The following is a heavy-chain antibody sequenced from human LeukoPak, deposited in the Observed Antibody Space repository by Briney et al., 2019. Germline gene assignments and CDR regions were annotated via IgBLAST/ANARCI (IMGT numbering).Heavy chain of an antibody. V-gene: IGHV3-23*01. D-gene: IGHD2-15*01. CDR1: GFTFSSYA. CDR3: AKDGIVVVVGATSDY. CDR2: ISGSGGST. Sequence: PGGSLRLSCAASGFTFSSYAMSWVRQAPGKGLEWVSAISGSGGSTYYADSVKGRFTISRDNSKNTLYLQMNSLRAEDTAVYYCAKDGIVVVVGATSDYWGQGTLVPVSS. J-gene: IGHJ4*02.